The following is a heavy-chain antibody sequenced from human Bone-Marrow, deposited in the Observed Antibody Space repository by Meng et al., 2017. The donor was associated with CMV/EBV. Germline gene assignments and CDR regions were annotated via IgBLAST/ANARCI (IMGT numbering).Heavy chain of an antibody. CDR1: GYTFTSYY. V-gene: IGHV1-46*01. CDR3: ARGLVVVPAAIPWWFDP. CDR2: INPSGGST. J-gene: IGHJ5*02. Sequence: ASVKVSCKASGYTFTSYYMHWVRQAPGQGLEWMGIINPSGGSTSYAQKFQGRVTMTRDTSTSTVHMELSSLRSEDTAVYYCARGLVVVPAAIPWWFDPWGQGTLVTVSS. D-gene: IGHD2-2*02.